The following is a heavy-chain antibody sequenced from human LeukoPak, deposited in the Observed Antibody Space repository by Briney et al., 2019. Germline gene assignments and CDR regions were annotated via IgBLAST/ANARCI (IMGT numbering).Heavy chain of an antibody. Sequence: SVKVSCKASGYTFTGYYMHWVRQAPGQGLEWMGGIIPIFGTANYAQKFQGRVTITADKSTSTAYMELSSLRSEDTAVYYCAREVPLSNWFDPWGQGTLVTVSS. D-gene: IGHD3-10*01. CDR1: GYTFTGYY. V-gene: IGHV1-69*06. CDR2: IIPIFGTA. J-gene: IGHJ5*02. CDR3: AREVPLSNWFDP.